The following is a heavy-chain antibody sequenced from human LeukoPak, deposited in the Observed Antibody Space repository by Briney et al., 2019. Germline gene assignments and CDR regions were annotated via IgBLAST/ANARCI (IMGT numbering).Heavy chain of an antibody. CDR2: ISGSGGST. CDR1: GFTFSSYA. V-gene: IGHV3-23*01. Sequence: GGSLRLSCAASGFTFSSYAMSWVRQAPGKGLEWVSAISGSGGSTYYADSVKGRFTISRDNSKNTLYVQMNSLRAEDTAVYYRAKVTDSSSAGSDYWGQGTLVTVSS. CDR3: AKVTDSSSAGSDY. D-gene: IGHD6-6*01. J-gene: IGHJ4*02.